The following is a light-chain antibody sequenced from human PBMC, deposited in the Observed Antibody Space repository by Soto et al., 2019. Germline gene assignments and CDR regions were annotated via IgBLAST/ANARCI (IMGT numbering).Light chain of an antibody. J-gene: IGKJ5*01. CDR2: DAS. CDR3: QQRSNWPPPIT. V-gene: IGKV3-11*01. Sequence: EIVLTQSPATLSLSPGERKNLSCRASKCVSSYLAWYQQKPGQAPRLLIYDASNRATGIPARFSGSGSGTDFTLTISSLEPEDFAVYYCQQRSNWPPPITFGQGTRLEIK. CDR1: KCVSSY.